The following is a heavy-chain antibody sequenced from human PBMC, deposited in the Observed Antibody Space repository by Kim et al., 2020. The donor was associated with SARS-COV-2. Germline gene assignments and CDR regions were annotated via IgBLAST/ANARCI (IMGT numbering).Heavy chain of an antibody. CDR2: INPSGGST. J-gene: IGHJ6*03. CDR1: GYTFTSYY. Sequence: ASVKVSCKASGYTFTSYYMHWVRQAPGQGLEWMGIINPSGGSTSYAQKFQGRVTMTRDTSTSTVYMELSSLRSEDTAVYYCARDPRFWSGYYSYYYMEVWGKGTTVTVSS. D-gene: IGHD3-3*01. V-gene: IGHV1-46*01. CDR3: ARDPRFWSGYYSYYYMEV.